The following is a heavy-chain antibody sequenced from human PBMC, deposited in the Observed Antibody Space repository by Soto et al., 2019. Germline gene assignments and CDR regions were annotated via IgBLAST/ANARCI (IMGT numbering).Heavy chain of an antibody. Sequence: GGSLRLSCAASGFTFSSYAMHWVRQAPGKGLEWVAVISYDGSNKYYADSVKGRFTISRDNSKNTLYLQMNSLRAEDKAVYYCARDNVAYYDSSGYYSAGYWGQGTLVTVSS. J-gene: IGHJ4*02. CDR2: ISYDGSNK. D-gene: IGHD3-22*01. V-gene: IGHV3-30-3*01. CDR1: GFTFSSYA. CDR3: ARDNVAYYDSSGYYSAGY.